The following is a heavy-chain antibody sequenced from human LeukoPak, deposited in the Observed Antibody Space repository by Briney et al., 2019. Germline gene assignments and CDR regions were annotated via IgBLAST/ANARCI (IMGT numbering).Heavy chain of an antibody. J-gene: IGHJ6*02. D-gene: IGHD1-1*01. CDR3: AKDWKDGMDV. CDR1: GFTVSSNY. CDR2: ISYDGSNK. V-gene: IGHV3-30*18. Sequence: RTGGSLRLSCAASGFTVSSNYMSWVRQAPGKGLEWVAVISYDGSNKYYADSVKGRFTISRDNSKNTLYLQMNSLRAEDTAVYYCAKDWKDGMDVWGQGTTVTVSS.